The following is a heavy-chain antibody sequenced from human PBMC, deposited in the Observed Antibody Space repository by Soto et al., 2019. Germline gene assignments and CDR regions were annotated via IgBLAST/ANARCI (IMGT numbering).Heavy chain of an antibody. CDR3: ARAREVRIVAFDI. D-gene: IGHD2-2*01. CDR2: IWYDGSNK. CDR1: GFTFSSYG. V-gene: IGHV3-33*01. J-gene: IGHJ3*02. Sequence: GGSLRLSCAASGFTFSSYGMHWVRQAPGKGLEWVAVIWYDGSNKYYADSVKGRFTISRDNSKNTLYLQMNSLRAEDTAVYYCARAREVRIVAFDIWGQGTMVTVSS.